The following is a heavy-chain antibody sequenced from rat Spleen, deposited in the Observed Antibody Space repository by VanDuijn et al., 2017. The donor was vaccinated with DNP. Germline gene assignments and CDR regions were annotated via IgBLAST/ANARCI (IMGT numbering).Heavy chain of an antibody. J-gene: IGHJ1*01. V-gene: IGHV3-1*01. Sequence: EVQLQESGPGLVKPSQSLSLTCSVTGYSITSNYWGWIRKFPGNKMEWIGHISYSGTTSYNPSLKSRISITRDTSKNQFFLQLNSVTNEDTATYYCARGVSSYYGYNSYWYFDFWGPGTMVTVSS. CDR3: ARGVSSYYGYNSYWYFDF. D-gene: IGHD1-9*01. CDR2: ISYSGTT. CDR1: GYSITSNY.